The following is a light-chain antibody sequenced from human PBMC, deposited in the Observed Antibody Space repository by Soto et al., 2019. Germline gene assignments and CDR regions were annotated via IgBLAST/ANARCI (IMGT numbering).Light chain of an antibody. CDR3: QQYETFSGT. Sequence: SVSLAATVPVTCRASQSVSGWLAWYQQKPGEAPKLLIYDASALPRGVPSRFSGSGSGTKFTLTIASLQPDDFATYYCQQYETFSGTFGPGTKVDNK. J-gene: IGKJ1*01. CDR1: QSVSGW. V-gene: IGKV1-5*01. CDR2: DAS.